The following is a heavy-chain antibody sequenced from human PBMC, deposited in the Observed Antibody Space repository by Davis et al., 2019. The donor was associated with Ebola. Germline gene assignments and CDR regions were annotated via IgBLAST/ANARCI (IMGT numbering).Heavy chain of an antibody. CDR2: INPNSGGT. Sequence: ASVKVSCKASGYIFTGYYIHWVRQAPGQGLEWMGRINPNSGGTNYAQKFQGRVTMTRDTAISTAYMELSGLRSDDTAVYYCARGLGIVLSLTATSDFDYWGQGTLVTVSS. CDR3: ARGLGIVLSLTATSDFDY. J-gene: IGHJ4*02. D-gene: IGHD5-12*01. V-gene: IGHV1-2*06. CDR1: GYIFTGYY.